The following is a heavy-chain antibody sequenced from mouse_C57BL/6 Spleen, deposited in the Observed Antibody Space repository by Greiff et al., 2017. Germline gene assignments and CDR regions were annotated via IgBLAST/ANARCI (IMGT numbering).Heavy chain of an antibody. CDR3: ARGNTGYCDV. V-gene: IGHV5-17*01. CDR2: ISSGSSTI. J-gene: IGHJ1*03. CDR1: GFTFSDYG. Sequence: EVKLMESGGGLVKPGGSLKLSCAASGFTFSDYGMHWVRQAPEKGLEWVAYISSGSSTIYYADTVKGRFTISRDNAKNTLFLQMTSLRSEDTAMYYCARGNTGYCDVWGTGTTVTVSS.